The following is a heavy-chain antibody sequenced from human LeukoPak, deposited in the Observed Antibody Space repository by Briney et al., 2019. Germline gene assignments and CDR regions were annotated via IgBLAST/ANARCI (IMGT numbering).Heavy chain of an antibody. CDR3: AREVLYSSSGKDY. CDR2: IYYSGST. V-gene: IGHV4-30-4*08. J-gene: IGHJ4*02. D-gene: IGHD6-6*01. CDR1: GGSISSGDYY. Sequence: SQTLSLTCTVPGGSISSGDYYWSWIRQPPGNGLEWLGYIYYSGSTYYNPSLKSRVTISVDTSKNQFSLKLSSVTAADTAVYYCAREVLYSSSGKDYWGQGTLVTVSS.